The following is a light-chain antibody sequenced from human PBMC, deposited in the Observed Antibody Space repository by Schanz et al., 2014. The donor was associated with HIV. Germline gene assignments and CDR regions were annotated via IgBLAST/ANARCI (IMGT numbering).Light chain of an antibody. V-gene: IGLV2-14*03. CDR2: DVS. CDR1: SSDVGGYNY. J-gene: IGLJ2*01. CDR3: SSYAGNNNGG. Sequence: QSVLTQPASVSGSPGQSITISCTGTSSDVGGYNYASWYQHHPGKAPKLMIYDVSNRPSGVSNRFSGSKSGNTASLTSSGLQAEDEADYYCSSYAGNNNGGLGGGTNLTVL.